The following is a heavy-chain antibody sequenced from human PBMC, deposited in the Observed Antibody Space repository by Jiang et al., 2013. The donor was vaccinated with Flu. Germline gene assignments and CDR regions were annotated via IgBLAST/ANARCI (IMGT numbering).Heavy chain of an antibody. CDR2: INAGNGNT. V-gene: IGHV1-3*01. D-gene: IGHD2-21*02. CDR1: GYTFTSYA. J-gene: IGHJ4*02. CDR3: ARPLAYCGGDCYSEYFDY. Sequence: SGAEVKKPGASVKVSCKASGYTFTSYAMHWVRQAPGQRLEWMGWINAGNGNTKYSQKFQGRVTITRDTSASTAYMELSSLRSEDTAVYYCARPLAYCGGDCYSEYFDYWAREPWSPSPQ.